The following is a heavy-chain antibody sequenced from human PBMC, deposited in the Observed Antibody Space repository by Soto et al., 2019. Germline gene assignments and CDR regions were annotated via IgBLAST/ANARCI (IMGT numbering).Heavy chain of an antibody. J-gene: IGHJ4*02. V-gene: IGHV3-33*01. CDR3: ARDDDYGDNGLDY. CDR2: ILDDGSDK. CDR1: GFSFSSYG. D-gene: IGHD4-17*01. Sequence: QVQLVESGGGVVQPGRSLRLSCGASGFSFSSYGMHWVRQAAGKGLEWVAVILDDGSDKDYTDAVKGRFTISRDNSKNTLYLEMNSLRAEDTAVYYCARDDDYGDNGLDYWGQGTLVTVSS.